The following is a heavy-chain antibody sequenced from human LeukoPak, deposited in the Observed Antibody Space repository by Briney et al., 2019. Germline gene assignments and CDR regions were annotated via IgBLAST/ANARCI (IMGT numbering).Heavy chain of an antibody. D-gene: IGHD3-3*01. CDR3: ARVPGDFWSGYYPILDY. CDR2: INPNSGGT. CDR1: GYTFTGYY. J-gene: IGHJ4*02. V-gene: IGHV1-2*02. Sequence: ASVKVSCKASGYTFTGYYMHWVRQAPGQGLEWIGWINPNSGGTNYAQKFQGRVTMTRDTSISTAYMELSRLRSDDTAVYYCARVPGDFWSGYYPILDYWGQGTLVTVSS.